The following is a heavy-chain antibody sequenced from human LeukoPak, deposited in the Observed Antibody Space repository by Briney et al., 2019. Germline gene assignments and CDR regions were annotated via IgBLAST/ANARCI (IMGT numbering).Heavy chain of an antibody. CDR2: IKQDGSEK. J-gene: IGHJ4*02. CDR1: GFTFSSYW. Sequence: GGSLRLSCAASGFTFSSYWMSWVRQAPGKGLEWVANIKQDGSEKYYVDSVKGRFTISRDNAKNSLYLQMNSLRAEDTAVYYCARVFSGSYSDYFDYWGQGTLVTVSS. V-gene: IGHV3-7*04. CDR3: ARVFSGSYSDYFDY. D-gene: IGHD1-26*01.